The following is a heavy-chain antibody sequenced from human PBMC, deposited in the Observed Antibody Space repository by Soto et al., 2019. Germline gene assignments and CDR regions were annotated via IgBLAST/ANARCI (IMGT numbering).Heavy chain of an antibody. Sequence: QVQLVQSGADVKEPGASVTVSCRASGDRFTDYYMHWVRQAPGQGLEWMGWINPNSGVTKYAQKFQGWVTMTRDTSIRTVYMQLSRLRFDDTAIYYCARESGGATATLDYYYFYMDVWGTGTTVTVSS. CDR3: ARESGGATATLDYYYFYMDV. D-gene: IGHD5-12*01. V-gene: IGHV1-2*04. CDR1: GDRFTDYY. J-gene: IGHJ6*03. CDR2: INPNSGVT.